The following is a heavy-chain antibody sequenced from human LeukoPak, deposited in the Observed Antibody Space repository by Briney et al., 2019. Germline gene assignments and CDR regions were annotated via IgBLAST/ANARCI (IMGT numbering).Heavy chain of an antibody. CDR1: GYSFTAAYN. CDR3: ARDPRGTYDY. D-gene: IGHD5-12*01. J-gene: IGHJ4*02. CDR2: INPSSGDT. V-gene: IGHV1-2*02. Sequence: ASLKVSCKASGYSFTAAYNIRWLRQAPGQGPEFMGWINPSSGDTRYAQKFQGRVTVTRDTVISTAYMELSSLTSDDTAVYYCARDPRGTYDYWGQGTLVTVSS.